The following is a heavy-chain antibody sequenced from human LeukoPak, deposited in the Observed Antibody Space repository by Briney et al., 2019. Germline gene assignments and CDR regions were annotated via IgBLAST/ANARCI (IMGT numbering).Heavy chain of an antibody. Sequence: GGSLRLSCAASGFTFSSYWMHWVRQAPGKGLVWVSRINSDGSSTSYADSVKGRFTISRDNAKNTLYLQMNSLRAEDTAVYYCAREYSSSWYLNYYYGMDVWGQGTTVTVSS. V-gene: IGHV3-74*01. J-gene: IGHJ6*02. CDR2: INSDGSST. CDR1: GFTFSSYW. D-gene: IGHD6-13*01. CDR3: AREYSSSWYLNYYYGMDV.